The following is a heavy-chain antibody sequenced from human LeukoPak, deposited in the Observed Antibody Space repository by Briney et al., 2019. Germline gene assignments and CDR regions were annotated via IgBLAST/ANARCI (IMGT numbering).Heavy chain of an antibody. Sequence: GASVKVSCKPSGYTVTSYGISWVRQAPAQRLEWRGWISAYNGTTNYAQKLQGRVTMTTDTSTSTAYMELRSLRSDDTAVYYCASGMVGATSSDYYDYYMDVWGKGTTVTVSS. J-gene: IGHJ6*03. CDR1: GYTVTSYG. D-gene: IGHD1-26*01. CDR2: ISAYNGTT. CDR3: ASGMVGATSSDYYDYYMDV. V-gene: IGHV1-18*01.